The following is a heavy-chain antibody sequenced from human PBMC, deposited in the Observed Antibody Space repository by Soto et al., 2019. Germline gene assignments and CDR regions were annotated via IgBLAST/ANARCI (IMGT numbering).Heavy chain of an antibody. J-gene: IGHJ3*02. CDR2: ISYDGSNK. CDR1: GFTFSNYA. V-gene: IGHV3-30-3*01. D-gene: IGHD4-17*01. Sequence: QVQLVESGGGVVQPGRSLRLSCAASGFTFSNYAMHWVRQAPGKGLEWVAVISYDGSNKYYADCVKGRFTISRNNSKHTLHLQMTSLRAEGTAVYYCAREQTSALDIWGQGTMVTVSS. CDR3: AREQTSALDI.